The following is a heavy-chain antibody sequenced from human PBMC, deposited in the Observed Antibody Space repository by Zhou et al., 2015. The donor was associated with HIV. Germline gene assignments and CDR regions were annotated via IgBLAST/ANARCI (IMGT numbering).Heavy chain of an antibody. D-gene: IGHD1-1*01. Sequence: QVQLVQSGAEVKKPGSSVKVSCKASGGTFSSYTISWVRQAPGQGLEWMGRIIPILGIANYAQKFQGRVTITADKSTSTAYMELSSLRSEDTAVYYCARGWNSQHFQHWGQGTLVTVSS. CDR1: GGTFSSYT. J-gene: IGHJ1*01. CDR2: IIPILGIA. V-gene: IGHV1-69*02. CDR3: ARGWNSQHFQH.